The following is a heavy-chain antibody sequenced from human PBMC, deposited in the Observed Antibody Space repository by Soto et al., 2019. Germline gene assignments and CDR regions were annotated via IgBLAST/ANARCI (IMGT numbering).Heavy chain of an antibody. CDR3: AYLHCSGGSCYFFSLAGMEV. D-gene: IGHD2-15*01. J-gene: IGHJ6*02. CDR1: GFSLSTSGVG. Sequence: QITLKESGPTLVKPTQTLTLTCTFSGFSLSTSGVGVAWIRQPPGKSLEWLALIYWDDDKRYKPSLESSLTITMYTSKNQVVLTLTNMGSMVTATSYCAYLHCSGGSCYFFSLAGMEVWGQRTTVTVSS. CDR2: IYWDDDK. V-gene: IGHV2-5*02.